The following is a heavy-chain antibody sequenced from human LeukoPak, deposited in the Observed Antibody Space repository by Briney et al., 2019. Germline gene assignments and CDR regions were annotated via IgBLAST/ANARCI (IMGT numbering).Heavy chain of an antibody. CDR3: ASRIAYTISTANWFDP. D-gene: IGHD5-18*01. CDR1: GGSISSSSYY. CDR2: IYYSGST. J-gene: IGHJ5*02. Sequence: SETLSLTCTVSGGSISSSSYYWGWIRQPPGKGLEWIGSIYYSGSTYDNPSLKSRVTISVDTSKNQFSLKLSSVTAADTAVYYCASRIAYTISTANWFDPWGQGTLVTVSS. V-gene: IGHV4-39*01.